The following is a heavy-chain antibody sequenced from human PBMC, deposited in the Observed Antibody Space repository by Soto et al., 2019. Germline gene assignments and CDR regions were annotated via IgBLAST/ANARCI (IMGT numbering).Heavy chain of an antibody. CDR3: ARALSLLWFGELWDGMDV. V-gene: IGHV1-69*13. Sequence: SVKVSCKASGGTFSSYAISWVRQAPGQGLEWMGGIIPIFGTANYAQKFQGRVTITADESTSTAYMELSSLRPEDTAVYYCARALSLLWFGELWDGMDVWGQGTTVTVSS. J-gene: IGHJ6*02. CDR2: IIPIFGTA. CDR1: GGTFSSYA. D-gene: IGHD3-10*01.